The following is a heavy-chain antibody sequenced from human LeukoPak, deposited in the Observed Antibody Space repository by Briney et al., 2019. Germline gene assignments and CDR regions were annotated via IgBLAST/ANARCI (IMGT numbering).Heavy chain of an antibody. CDR2: ISSSSSYI. Sequence: GGSLRLSCAASGFTFSSYSMNWVRQAPGKGLEWVSSISSSSSYIYYADSVKGRFTLSRDNAKNSLYLQMNSLRAEDTAVYYCAREDDSSGYYNWFDPWGQGTLITVSS. CDR1: GFTFSSYS. V-gene: IGHV3-21*01. D-gene: IGHD3-22*01. J-gene: IGHJ5*02. CDR3: AREDDSSGYYNWFDP.